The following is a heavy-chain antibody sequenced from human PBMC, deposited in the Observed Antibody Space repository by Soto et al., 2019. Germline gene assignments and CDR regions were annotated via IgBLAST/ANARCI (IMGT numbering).Heavy chain of an antibody. V-gene: IGHV1-69*01. CDR1: GGTFSSYA. D-gene: IGHD2-15*01. J-gene: IGHJ6*02. CDR2: IIPIFGTA. Sequence: QVQLVQSGAEVKKPGSSVKVSCKASGGTFSSYAISWVRQAPGQGLEWMGGIIPIFGTANYAQTVQGRVTITADESTSTADMELSSLRYEDTAVYYCATEVDRRDYDYYGMDVWGQGTTVTVS. CDR3: ATEVDRRDYDYYGMDV.